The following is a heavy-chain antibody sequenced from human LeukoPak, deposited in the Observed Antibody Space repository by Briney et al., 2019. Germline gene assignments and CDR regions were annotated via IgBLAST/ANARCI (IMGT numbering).Heavy chain of an antibody. Sequence: SETLSLTCTVSGGSISNYYWSWIRQPPGKGLDWIGYIYYTGSTNSNPSLKRRVTISADTPKNQFALKLTSGSAEDTAVYYCARRERENWYFDLWGGGTLVTVSS. CDR1: GGSISNYY. V-gene: IGHV4-59*08. CDR3: ARRERENWYFDL. J-gene: IGHJ2*01. D-gene: IGHD1-1*01. CDR2: IYYTGST.